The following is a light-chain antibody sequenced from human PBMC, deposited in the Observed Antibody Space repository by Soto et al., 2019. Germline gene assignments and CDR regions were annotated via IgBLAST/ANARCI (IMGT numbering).Light chain of an antibody. V-gene: IGKV3-15*01. Sequence: EIVMTQSPATLSVSPVQRPTLSCSPIKSVSTNLAWYQQKPGQAPSLLIYGASTRATGIPARFSGSGSGTELTLTISSLQSEDFAVYYCQQYNNWPPDRTFGQGTKVDI. CDR2: GAS. CDR1: KSVSTN. J-gene: IGKJ1*01. CDR3: QQYNNWPPDRT.